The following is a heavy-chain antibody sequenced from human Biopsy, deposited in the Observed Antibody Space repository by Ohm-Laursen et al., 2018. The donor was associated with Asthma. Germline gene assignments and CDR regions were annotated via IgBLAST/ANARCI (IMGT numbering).Heavy chain of an antibody. V-gene: IGHV4-39*02. J-gene: IGHJ3*02. CDR2: IYYSGST. D-gene: IGHD3-16*01. CDR1: GGSISSSSYY. Sequence: SETLSLTWAVSGGSISSSSYYWGWIRQPPGKGLEWIGSIYYSGSTYYNPSLKSRVTISVDTSKKQLSLQLSSVTAADTAVYYCARDGGLISYPGTFYIWGQGTMVTVSS. CDR3: ARDGGLISYPGTFYI.